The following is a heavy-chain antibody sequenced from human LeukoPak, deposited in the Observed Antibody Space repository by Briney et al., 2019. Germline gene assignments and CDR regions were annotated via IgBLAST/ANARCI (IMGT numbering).Heavy chain of an antibody. J-gene: IGHJ4*02. CDR1: GFTFSSYA. D-gene: IGHD6-13*01. CDR2: ISYDGSNK. Sequence: GGSLRLSCAASGFTFSSYAMHWVRQAPGKGLEWVAVISYDGSNKYYADSVKGRFTISRDNSKNTLYLQMNSPRAEDTAVYYCARDRAGYSSSWYFSFDYWGQGTLVTVSS. CDR3: ARDRAGYSSSWYFSFDY. V-gene: IGHV3-30*04.